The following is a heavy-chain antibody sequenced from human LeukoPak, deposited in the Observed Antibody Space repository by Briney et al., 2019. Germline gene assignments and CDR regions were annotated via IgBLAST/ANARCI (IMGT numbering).Heavy chain of an antibody. J-gene: IGHJ4*02. D-gene: IGHD3-22*01. CDR2: IYYSGST. Sequence: PSETLSLTCSVSGGSISSYYWSWIRQPPGKGLEWIGYIYYSGSTNYNPSLKSRVTISVDMSKNRFSLKLSSATAADTAVYYCARAVTYYYDSSGYPTLDYWGQGTLVTVSS. V-gene: IGHV4-59*08. CDR3: ARAVTYYYDSSGYPTLDY. CDR1: GGSISSYY.